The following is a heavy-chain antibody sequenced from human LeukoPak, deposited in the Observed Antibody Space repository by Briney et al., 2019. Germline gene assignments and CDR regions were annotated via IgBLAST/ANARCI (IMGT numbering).Heavy chain of an antibody. Sequence: GESLKISCKGSGYSFTSYWIGWVRQMPGKGLEWMGIIYPGDSDTRYSPSFQGQVTISADKSISTAYLQWSSLKASDTAMYYCARQACSSTSCYYDYYYYGMDVWGQGTTVTVS. CDR2: IYPGDSDT. D-gene: IGHD2-2*01. J-gene: IGHJ6*02. CDR3: ARQACSSTSCYYDYYYYGMDV. V-gene: IGHV5-51*01. CDR1: GYSFTSYW.